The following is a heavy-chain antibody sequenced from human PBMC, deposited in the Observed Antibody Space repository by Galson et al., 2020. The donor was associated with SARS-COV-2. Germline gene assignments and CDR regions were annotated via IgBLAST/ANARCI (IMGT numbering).Heavy chain of an antibody. J-gene: IGHJ4*02. D-gene: IGHD6-19*01. CDR1: GFTFEDYW. V-gene: IGHV3-7*01. CDR3: TREGWQGGY. Sequence: GESLKISCAVSGFTFEDYWMSWVRQAPGKGLEWVANIRGDGSETNYVDSVEGRFSISRDNAVDTLYLEMSSLRVGDTAVYYCTREGWQGGYWGQGTRVTVSS. CDR2: IRGDGSET.